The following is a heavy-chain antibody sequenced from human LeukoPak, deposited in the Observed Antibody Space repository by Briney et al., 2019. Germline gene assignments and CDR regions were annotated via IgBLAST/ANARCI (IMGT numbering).Heavy chain of an antibody. D-gene: IGHD3-22*01. Sequence: GGSQRLSCAASGLTFSNFAMSWVRQAPGRGLESVLVISGTGYNTYSADSVKGRFTISRDNSKNTPYVQMNSLRAEDTAVYYCAKGLLPLKPYYLDYWGQGTLVTVSS. CDR2: ISGTGYNT. CDR3: AKGLLPLKPYYLDY. V-gene: IGHV3-23*01. J-gene: IGHJ4*02. CDR1: GLTFSNFA.